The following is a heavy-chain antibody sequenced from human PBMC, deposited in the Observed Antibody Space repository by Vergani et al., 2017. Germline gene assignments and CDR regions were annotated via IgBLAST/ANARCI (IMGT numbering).Heavy chain of an antibody. V-gene: IGHV3-30*03. CDR1: GFTSSYYG. CDR3: ATKGCGTPGCRMGCFRE. Sequence: QVHLVESGGGVVQPGRSLRLSCVVSGFTSSYYGMHWVRQAPGKGLEWVAVISYDGTQKYYADSVKGRFTISRDNSKSTLYLQMNSLRTEDTAVYYCATKGCGTPGCRMGCFREWGQGTLVTVSS. D-gene: IGHD1-1*01. J-gene: IGHJ1*01. CDR2: ISYDGTQK.